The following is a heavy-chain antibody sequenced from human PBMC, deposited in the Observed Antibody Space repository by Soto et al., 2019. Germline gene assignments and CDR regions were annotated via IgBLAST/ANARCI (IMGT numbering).Heavy chain of an antibody. J-gene: IGHJ4*02. CDR3: ARYFRGSGRYFFDS. D-gene: IGHD6-19*01. CDR2: INQDGGGT. CDR1: GFTFISSF. Sequence: EVQLVESGGGLVQPGGSLRLSCVASGFTFISSFMGWVRQAPGKGLEWVANINQDGGGTYYVDSVEGRFTISRDNAKDSLYLQKNSLRGEDTAVYYCARYFRGSGRYFFDSWGQGTLVTVSS. V-gene: IGHV3-7*03.